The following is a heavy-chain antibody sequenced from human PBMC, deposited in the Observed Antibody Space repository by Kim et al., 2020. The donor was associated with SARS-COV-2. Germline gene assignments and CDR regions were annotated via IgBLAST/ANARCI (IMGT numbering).Heavy chain of an antibody. D-gene: IGHD6-13*01. Sequence: GGSLRLSCAVSGFTFSNFAMHWVRQAPGKGLEWVSVISSDGKNKYYADSVKGRFSISRDISKNILYLQMNSLRAEDTALYFCAKDRSRSWSLDYWGQGTLVTVSS. V-gene: IGHV3-30*18. CDR2: ISSDGKNK. CDR1: GFTFSNFA. J-gene: IGHJ4*02. CDR3: AKDRSRSWSLDY.